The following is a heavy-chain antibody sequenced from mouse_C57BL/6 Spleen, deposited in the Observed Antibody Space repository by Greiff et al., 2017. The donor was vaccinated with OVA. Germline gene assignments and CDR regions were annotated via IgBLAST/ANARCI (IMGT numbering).Heavy chain of an antibody. V-gene: IGHV1-69*01. J-gene: IGHJ2*01. CDR1: GYTFTSYW. Sequence: VQLQQPGAELVMPGASVKLSCKASGYTFTSYWMHWVKQRPGQGLEWIGKIDPSNSYTNYNQKFKGKSTLTVDKSSSTAYMQLSSLTSEDSAVYYCARERFDYWGQGTTLTVSS. CDR3: ARERFDY. CDR2: IDPSNSYT.